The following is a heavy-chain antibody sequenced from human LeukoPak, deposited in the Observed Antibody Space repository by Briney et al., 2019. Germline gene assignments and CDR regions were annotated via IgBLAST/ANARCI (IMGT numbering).Heavy chain of an antibody. Sequence: GGSLRLSCATSGFTFSGYAMNWVRQAPGKGLEWVSGISGSGITYYPNSVKGLFTISRDNSKNTLYLQMDSLRAEDTAVYYCAKGSGGSCYSGIDYWGQGTLVTVSS. V-gene: IGHV3-23*01. D-gene: IGHD2-15*01. J-gene: IGHJ4*02. CDR3: AKGSGGSCYSGIDY. CDR1: GFTFSGYA. CDR2: ISGSGIT.